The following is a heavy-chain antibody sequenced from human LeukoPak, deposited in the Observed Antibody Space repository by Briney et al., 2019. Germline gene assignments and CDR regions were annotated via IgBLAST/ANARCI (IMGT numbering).Heavy chain of an antibody. D-gene: IGHD3-3*01. J-gene: IGHJ3*02. V-gene: IGHV3-21*01. CDR3: AAAYDFWSGYYTGYAFDI. CDR1: GFTFSSYS. Sequence: GGSLRLSCAASGFTFSSYSMNWVRQAPGKGLEWVSSISSSSSYIYYADSVKGRFTISRDNAKNSLYLQMNSLRAEDTAVYYCAAAYDFWSGYYTGYAFDIWGQGTMVTVSS. CDR2: ISSSSSYI.